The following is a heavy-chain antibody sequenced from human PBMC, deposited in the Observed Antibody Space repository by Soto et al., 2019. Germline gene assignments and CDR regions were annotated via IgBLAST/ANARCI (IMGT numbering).Heavy chain of an antibody. CDR1: GFTFDDYA. J-gene: IGHJ6*03. D-gene: IGHD1-1*01. Sequence: DVQLVESGGGLVQPGRSLRLSCAASGFTFDDYAMHWVRQAPGKGLEWVSGISWNSGSIGYADSVKGRFTISRDNAKNSLYLQMNSLRAEDTALYYCAKDNAGGNYYYYYMDVWGKGTTVTVSS. CDR2: ISWNSGSI. CDR3: AKDNAGGNYYYYYMDV. V-gene: IGHV3-9*01.